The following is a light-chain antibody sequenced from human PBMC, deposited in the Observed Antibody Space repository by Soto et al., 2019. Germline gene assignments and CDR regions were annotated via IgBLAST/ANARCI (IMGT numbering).Light chain of an antibody. Sequence: QSALTQPASVSGSPGQLITISCTGTSSDVGGYDYVSWYQHHPGKAPKLMIYDVSNRPSGVSNRFSGSKSGNTASLTISGLQAEDEADYYCSSYTSSSALGVFGGGTKVTVL. CDR3: SSYTSSSALGV. V-gene: IGLV2-14*03. CDR2: DVS. CDR1: SSDVGGYDY. J-gene: IGLJ2*01.